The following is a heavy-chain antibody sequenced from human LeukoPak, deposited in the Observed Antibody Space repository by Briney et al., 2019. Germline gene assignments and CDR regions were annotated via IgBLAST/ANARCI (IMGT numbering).Heavy chain of an antibody. J-gene: IGHJ4*02. D-gene: IGHD6-19*01. V-gene: IGHV4-4*07. CDR3: AGDLNVAVAGPIFDS. CDR2: IYTTGST. CDR1: GGSISSYY. Sequence: SETLSLTCTISGGSISSYYWSWIRQPAGKGLEWIGRIYTTGSTNYNPSLKSRVTMSADTSKNQFSLKLSSVTAADTAVYYCAGDLNVAVAGPIFDSWGQGTLVTVSS.